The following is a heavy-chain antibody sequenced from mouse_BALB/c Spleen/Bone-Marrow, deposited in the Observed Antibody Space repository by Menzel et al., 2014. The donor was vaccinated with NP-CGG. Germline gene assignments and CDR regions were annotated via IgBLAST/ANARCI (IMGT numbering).Heavy chain of an antibody. V-gene: IGHV1-26*01. J-gene: IGHJ2*01. Sequence: VQLKESGPELVKPGASMKISCKTSGYSFTGHTMNWVKQSHGKNLEWIGLINPYNGGTSYNQKFKAKATLTVDKSSSTAYMELLSLTSEDSAVYFCAYGNFDYWGQGTTLTVSS. CDR3: AYGNFDY. D-gene: IGHD2-1*01. CDR2: INPYNGGT. CDR1: GYSFTGHT.